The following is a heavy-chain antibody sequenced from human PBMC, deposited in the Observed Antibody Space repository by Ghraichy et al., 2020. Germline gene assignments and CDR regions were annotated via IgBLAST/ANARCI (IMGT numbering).Heavy chain of an antibody. V-gene: IGHV4-61*01. D-gene: IGHD3-22*01. J-gene: IGHJ3*02. CDR1: GGSVSSGSYY. CDR3: ARDRDADGSGYYPLHDAFYI. Sequence: SETLSLTCTVSGGSVSSGSYYWSWIRQPPGKGLEWIGCIYYSGSTNYNPSLKSRVTISVDTSKNQISLKLSSVTAADTAVYYCARDRDADGSGYYPLHDAFYIWGQGTMVTVSS. CDR2: IYYSGST.